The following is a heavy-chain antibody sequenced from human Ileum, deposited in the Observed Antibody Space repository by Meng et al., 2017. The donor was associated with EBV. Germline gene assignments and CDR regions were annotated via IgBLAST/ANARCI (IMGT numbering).Heavy chain of an antibody. Sequence: QVELPEWGAGLLTPSEALSLTCAVYGGSFSGYYWSWIRQPPGKGLEWIGEINHRGGAFYNPSLKSRVTMSIDTSKNQFSLKLNSVTAADTAVYYCASHPGGNSQYYSSGDDYWGQGALVTVSS. CDR2: INHRGGA. V-gene: IGHV4-34*01. CDR1: GGSFSGYY. D-gene: IGHD3-22*01. CDR3: ASHPGGNSQYYSSGDDY. J-gene: IGHJ4*02.